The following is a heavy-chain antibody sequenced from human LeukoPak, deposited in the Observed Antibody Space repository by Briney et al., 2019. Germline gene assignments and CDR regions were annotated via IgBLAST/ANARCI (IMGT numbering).Heavy chain of an antibody. J-gene: IGHJ4*01. D-gene: IGHD1-1*01. CDR2: IGHVAGDI. V-gene: IGHV3-21*01. CDR1: GFTSTDVS. Sequence: PGGSLRLSCITSGFTSTDVSMSWVRQAPGKGLEWVAFIGHVAGDIFYGDSVKGRFTISRDDAKGSVYLQMDSLRVDDTAVYFCARDPYTGSMFDYWGHGTLVTVSS. CDR3: ARDPYTGSMFDY.